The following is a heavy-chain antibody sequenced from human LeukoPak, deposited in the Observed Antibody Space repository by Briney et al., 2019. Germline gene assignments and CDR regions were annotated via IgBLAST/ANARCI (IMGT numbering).Heavy chain of an antibody. CDR3: VRDRGTYRPIDY. CDR2: ISYTGTYI. J-gene: IGHJ4*02. V-gene: IGHV3-21*04. D-gene: IGHD1-26*01. CDR1: AFSLNAYN. Sequence: PGGSLRLSCAASAFSLNAYNMNWVRQAPGKGLEWVSSISYTGTYIYYTDSVKGRFTISRDNAQNSLYLQMNSLRAEDTAIYYCVRDRGTYRPIDYWGQGTLVTVSS.